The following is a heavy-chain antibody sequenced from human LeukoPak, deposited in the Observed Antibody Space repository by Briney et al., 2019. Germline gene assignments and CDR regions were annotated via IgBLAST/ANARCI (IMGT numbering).Heavy chain of an antibody. D-gene: IGHD4-17*01. CDR2: IISSGAGT. CDR3: AKARGNDYGDRYYFDY. CDR1: GFSFSSYA. Sequence: GGSLRLSCAASGFSFSSYAMSWVRQAPGKGLEWVSGIISSGAGTNYADSVRGRFTISRDNSKNTLYLQMNSLRAEDTAVYYCAKARGNDYGDRYYFDYWGQGTLVTVSS. V-gene: IGHV3-23*01. J-gene: IGHJ4*02.